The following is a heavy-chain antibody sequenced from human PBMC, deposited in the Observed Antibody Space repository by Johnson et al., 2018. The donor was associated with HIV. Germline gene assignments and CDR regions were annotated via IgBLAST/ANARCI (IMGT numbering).Heavy chain of an antibody. V-gene: IGHV3-30*02. J-gene: IGHJ3*02. CDR2: IRYDDSNK. Sequence: VQLVESGGGLVQPGGSLRLSCAASGFTFSNYGMHWVRQAPGKGLEWVAFIRYDDSNKYYQESVKGRFTISRDNAKNSLYLQMNSLRAEDTAVYYCARGGIVATDAFDIWGQGTMVTVSS. CDR3: ARGGIVATDAFDI. CDR1: GFTFSNYG. D-gene: IGHD5-12*01.